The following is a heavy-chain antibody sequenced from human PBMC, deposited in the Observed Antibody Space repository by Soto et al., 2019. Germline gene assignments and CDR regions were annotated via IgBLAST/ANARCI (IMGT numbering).Heavy chain of an antibody. CDR1: GFTFSSYD. CDR3: ARDRGHYYGSGTTGIYYYMDV. Sequence: PGGSLRLSCAASGFTFSSYDMHWVRQATGKGLEWVSAIGTAGDTYYPGSVKGRFTISRENAKNSLYLQMNSLRAGDTAVYYCARDRGHYYGSGTTGIYYYMDVWGKGTTVTVSS. V-gene: IGHV3-13*01. J-gene: IGHJ6*03. CDR2: IGTAGDT. D-gene: IGHD3-10*01.